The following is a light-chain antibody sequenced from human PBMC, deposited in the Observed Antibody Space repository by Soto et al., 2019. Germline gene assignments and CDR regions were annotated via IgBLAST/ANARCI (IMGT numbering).Light chain of an antibody. Sequence: QSVLTQPPSASGSPGQSVTISCTGTSSDVGAYNYVSWYQQYPGKAPKLMIYEVNKRPSGVPDRFSGSKSGKTASLTVSGLQPEDEAHYHCTSYAGSNIWVFGGGTKLTVL. J-gene: IGLJ3*02. CDR3: TSYAGSNIWV. CDR2: EVN. V-gene: IGLV2-8*01. CDR1: SSDVGAYNY.